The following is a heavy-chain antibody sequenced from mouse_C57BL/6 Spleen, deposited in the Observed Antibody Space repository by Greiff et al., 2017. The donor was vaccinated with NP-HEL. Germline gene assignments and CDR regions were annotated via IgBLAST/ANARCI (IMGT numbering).Heavy chain of an antibody. CDR1: GFTFSDYY. D-gene: IGHD4-1*01. J-gene: IGHJ2*01. CDR3: ARAGTGTRYFDY. V-gene: IGHV5-16*01. CDR2: INYDGSST. Sequence: EVKLMESEGGLVQPGSSMKLSCTASGFTFSDYYMAWVRQVPEKGLEWVANINYDGSSTYYLDSLKSRFIISRDNAKNILYLQMSRLKSEDTATYYCARAGTGTRYFDYWGQGTTLTVSS.